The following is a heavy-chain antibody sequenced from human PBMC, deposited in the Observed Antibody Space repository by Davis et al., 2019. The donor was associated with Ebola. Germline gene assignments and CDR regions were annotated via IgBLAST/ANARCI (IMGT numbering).Heavy chain of an antibody. CDR2: IYHSGST. V-gene: IGHV4-4*02. D-gene: IGHD2-2*01. Sequence: GSLRLSRAVSGGSISSSNWWSWVRQPPGKGLEWIGEIYHSGSTNYNPSLKSRVTISVDKSKNQFSLKLSSVTAADTAVYYCARGHIVVVPAAILNWFDPWGQGSLVTVSS. CDR1: GGSISSSNW. CDR3: ARGHIVVVPAAILNWFDP. J-gene: IGHJ5*02.